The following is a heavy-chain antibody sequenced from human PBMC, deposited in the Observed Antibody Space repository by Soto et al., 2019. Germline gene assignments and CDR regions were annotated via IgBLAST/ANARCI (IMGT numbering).Heavy chain of an antibody. V-gene: IGHV3-23*01. CDR3: AKDSRLTTVNTFGTNWFDP. CDR1: GFTFSSYA. CDR2: ISGSGGST. D-gene: IGHD4-17*01. Sequence: EVQLLESGGGLVQPGGSLRLSCAASGFTFSSYAMSWVRQAPGKGLEWVSVISGSGGSTYYADAVKGLFTISRDNSNNTLELQMNSLRAEDTAIYFCAKDSRLTTVNTFGTNWFDPWGQGTLVTVSS. J-gene: IGHJ5*02.